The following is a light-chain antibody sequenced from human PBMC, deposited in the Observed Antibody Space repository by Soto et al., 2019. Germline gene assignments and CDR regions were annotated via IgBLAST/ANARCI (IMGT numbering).Light chain of an antibody. CDR2: DAS. J-gene: IGKJ4*01. CDR3: QQYNNWSGLT. V-gene: IGKV1-5*01. CDR1: QSISRW. Sequence: DIQMTQSPSTLSASVGDGVTITCRASQSISRWLDWYQQKPGKAPKLLIYDASSLESGVPSRFSGSESGTEFTLTISSLQPDDFATYYCQQYNNWSGLTFGGGTKVEI.